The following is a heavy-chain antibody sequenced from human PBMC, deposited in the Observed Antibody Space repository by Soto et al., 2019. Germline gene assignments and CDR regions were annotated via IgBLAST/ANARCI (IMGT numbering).Heavy chain of an antibody. CDR3: ARGHTTFGFYYYGLDV. CDR2: ILNSGST. D-gene: IGHD3-10*01. J-gene: IGHJ6*02. CDR1: GGSISSDRYF. Sequence: QVQLQESGPGLVKPSQTLSLSCSVSGGSISSDRYFWSWVRQHPGKGLEWIAYILNSGSTYFNPSLXGXAXIXLDLSKSQLSLNLRSVTAADTAVYYCARGHTTFGFYYYGLDVWGQGATVIVSS. V-gene: IGHV4-31*03.